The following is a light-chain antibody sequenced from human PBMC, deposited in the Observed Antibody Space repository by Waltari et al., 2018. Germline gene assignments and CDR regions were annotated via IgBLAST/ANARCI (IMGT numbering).Light chain of an antibody. CDR3: QQLNSYPLT. Sequence: TCRASQDISSYLSWYQQKPGKAPNLLIYTASTLQSGVPSRFSGSRSGTEFTLTISSLQPEDFATYYCQQLNSYPLTFGQGTRLDIK. CDR2: TAS. V-gene: IGKV1-9*01. J-gene: IGKJ5*01. CDR1: QDISSY.